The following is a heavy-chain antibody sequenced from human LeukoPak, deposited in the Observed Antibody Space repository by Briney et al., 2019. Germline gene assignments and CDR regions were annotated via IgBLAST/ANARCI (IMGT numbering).Heavy chain of an antibody. CDR1: GYTFTSYG. Sequence: GSVKVSCKASGYTFTSYGISWVRQPPGQGLEWMGWISAYNGNTNYAQKLQGRVTMTTDRSTSTAYMELRSLRSDDTAVYYCARDGFGRWYFDLWGRRTMVTVSS. J-gene: IGHJ2*01. CDR2: ISAYNGNT. CDR3: ARDGFGRWYFDL. D-gene: IGHD2-15*01. V-gene: IGHV1-18*01.